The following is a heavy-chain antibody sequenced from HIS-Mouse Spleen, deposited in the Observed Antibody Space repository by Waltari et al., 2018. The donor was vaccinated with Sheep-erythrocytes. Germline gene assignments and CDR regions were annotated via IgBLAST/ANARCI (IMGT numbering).Heavy chain of an antibody. CDR2: ISSSSSYI. V-gene: IGHV3-21*01. J-gene: IGHJ4*02. CDR1: GFTFSSYS. D-gene: IGHD5-12*01. Sequence: DVQLVESGGGLVKPGGSLRLSCAASGFTFSSYSMNWVRQAPGKGLEGVSSISSSSSYIYYADSVKGRFTISRDNAKNSLYLQMNSLRAEDTAVYYCARAGYSGEYYFDYWGQGTLVTVSS. CDR3: ARAGYSGEYYFDY.